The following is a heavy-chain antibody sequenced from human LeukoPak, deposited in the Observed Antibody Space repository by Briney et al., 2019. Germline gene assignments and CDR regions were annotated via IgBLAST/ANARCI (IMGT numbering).Heavy chain of an antibody. CDR1: GFKFTNFY. CDR2: INPSGGTT. D-gene: IGHD6-6*01. J-gene: IGHJ5*02. CDR3: ARSEYSKSIGFDP. V-gene: IGHV1-46*01. Sequence: ASVKISCKASGFKFTNFYFHWVRQAPGQGLEWMRIINPSGGTTNYAKKFQGNITMTRDTSTSTVYMEMTSLTSEDTAVYYCARSEYSKSIGFDPWGQGTLVTVSS.